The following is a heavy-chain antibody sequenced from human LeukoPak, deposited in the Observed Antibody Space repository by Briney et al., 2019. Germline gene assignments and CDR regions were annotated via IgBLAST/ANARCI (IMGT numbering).Heavy chain of an antibody. CDR2: IYYSGST. CDR3: ARQDIVVVPAALGNWFDP. V-gene: IGHV4-39*01. J-gene: IGHJ5*02. Sequence: SETLSLTCTVSGGSISSSSYYWGWIRQPPGKGLEWIGSIYYSGSTYYNPFLKSRVTISVDTSKNQFSLKLSSVTAADTAVYYCARQDIVVVPAALGNWFDPWGQGTLVTVSS. D-gene: IGHD2-2*01. CDR1: GGSISSSSYY.